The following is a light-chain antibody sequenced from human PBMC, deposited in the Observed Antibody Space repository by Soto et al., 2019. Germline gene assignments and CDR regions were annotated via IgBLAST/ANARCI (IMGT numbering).Light chain of an antibody. V-gene: IGLV2-14*01. CDR1: SSDIGAYNY. CDR2: EVT. CDR3: SSYTSSSTLV. J-gene: IGLJ3*02. Sequence: QSALTQPASVSGSPGQSITISYSGSSSDIGAYNYVSWYQHHPGKVPKVMIYEVTNRPSGVSNRFSGSKSGNTASLTISGLQAEDEADYYCSSYTSSSTLVFGGGTKLTVL.